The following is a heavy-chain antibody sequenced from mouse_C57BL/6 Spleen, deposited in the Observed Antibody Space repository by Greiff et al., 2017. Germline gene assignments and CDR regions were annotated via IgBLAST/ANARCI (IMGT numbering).Heavy chain of an antibody. CDR1: GYTFTSYG. V-gene: IGHV1-81*01. CDR2: IYPRSGNT. Sequence: VKLQQSGAELARPGASVKLSCKASGYTFTSYGISWVKQRTGQGLEWIGEIYPRSGNTYYNEKFKGTATLSADKFSSTAYMEIRHLTSEDSAVYFGARGYYSKWDDYAMDYWGQGTSVTVSS. CDR3: ARGYYSKWDDYAMDY. J-gene: IGHJ4*01. D-gene: IGHD2-5*01.